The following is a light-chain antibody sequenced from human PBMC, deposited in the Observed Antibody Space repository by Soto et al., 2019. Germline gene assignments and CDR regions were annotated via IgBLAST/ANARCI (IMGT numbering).Light chain of an antibody. CDR1: MRDVGAYNL. CDR2: EVR. CDR3: SAYTASSTLV. J-gene: IGLJ3*02. V-gene: IGLV2-14*01. Sequence: QSALTQPASASGSAGQSITISCSGTMRDVGAYNLVSWYQQHPGTAPKLIIYEVRNRPSGIPSRFSGSRSGNTASLTISGLQSEDEGDYYCSAYTASSTLVFGGGTKLTVL.